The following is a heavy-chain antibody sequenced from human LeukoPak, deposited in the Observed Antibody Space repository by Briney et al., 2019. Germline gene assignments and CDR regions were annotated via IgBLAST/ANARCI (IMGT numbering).Heavy chain of an antibody. V-gene: IGHV3-74*01. D-gene: IGHD2-15*01. CDR1: GFTFSSYW. CDR2: VNSDGSST. CDR3: ARDGSYCSGGSCAEYYFDY. J-gene: IGHJ4*02. Sequence: GGSLRLSCAASGFTFSSYWMHWVRQAPGKGLVWVSRVNSDGSSTTYADSVKGRFTISRDNAKNTLYLQMNSLRAEDTAVYYCARDGSYCSGGSCAEYYFDYWGQGTLVTVSS.